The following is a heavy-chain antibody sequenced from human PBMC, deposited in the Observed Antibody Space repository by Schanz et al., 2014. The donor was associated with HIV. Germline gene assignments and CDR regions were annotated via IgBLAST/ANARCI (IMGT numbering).Heavy chain of an antibody. Sequence: HLVESGGGVVQPGRSLRLSCEGSGFTFGSYGMHWVRQAPGKGLEWVAVISNDGRNKYYTESLKGRFTISRDNSKNTLYLQMNSLRAEDTAVYYCARGGIWEWDQPDFDYWGQGTLVTVSS. CDR3: ARGGIWEWDQPDFDY. CDR1: GFTFGSYG. J-gene: IGHJ4*02. CDR2: ISNDGRNK. D-gene: IGHD2-15*01. V-gene: IGHV3-30*03.